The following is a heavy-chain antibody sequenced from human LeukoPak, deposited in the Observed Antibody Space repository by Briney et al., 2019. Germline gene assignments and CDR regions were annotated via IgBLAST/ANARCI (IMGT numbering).Heavy chain of an antibody. CDR3: ARNTPEDAFDI. V-gene: IGHV3-48*03. Sequence: PGGSLRPSCAASGFTFSTYEMNWVRQAPGKGLEWVSYISSSGRTIYYADSVKGRFTISRDNAKNSLYLQMNSLRAEDTAVYYCARNTPEDAFDIWGQGTMVTVSS. CDR2: ISSSGRTI. J-gene: IGHJ3*02. CDR1: GFTFSTYE.